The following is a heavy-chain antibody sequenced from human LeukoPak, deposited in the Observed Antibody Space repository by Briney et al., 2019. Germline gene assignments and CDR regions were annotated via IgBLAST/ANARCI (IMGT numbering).Heavy chain of an antibody. CDR2: IYYSGST. Sequence: SETLSLTCTVSGGSISSSIYYWGWIRQPPGKGLEWIGSIYYSGSTYYNPSLKSRVTISVDTSKNQFSLKLSSVTAADTAVYYCARDRRLRLKDYWGQGTLVTVSS. J-gene: IGHJ4*02. CDR1: GGSISSSIYY. D-gene: IGHD3-16*01. V-gene: IGHV4-39*07. CDR3: ARDRRLRLKDY.